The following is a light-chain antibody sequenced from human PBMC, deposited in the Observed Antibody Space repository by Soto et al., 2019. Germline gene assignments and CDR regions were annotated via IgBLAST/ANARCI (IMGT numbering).Light chain of an antibody. V-gene: IGLV3-21*02. CDR1: NIGRKS. J-gene: IGLJ1*01. Sequence: SYELTQPPSVSVAPGQTARIACGGNNIGRKSVHWYQQKPGQAPVLVIYDDRDRPSGIPERVSGSNSENTATLTISRVEAGDEADYYYQVWDISSDPNYVFGPGTKLTVL. CDR3: QVWDISSDPNYV. CDR2: DDR.